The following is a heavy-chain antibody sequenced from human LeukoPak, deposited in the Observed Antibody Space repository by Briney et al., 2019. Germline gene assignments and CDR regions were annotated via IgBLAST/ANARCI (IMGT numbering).Heavy chain of an antibody. V-gene: IGHV3-21*01. Sequence: GGSLRLSCAASGFTFSHYSIDWLPQAPGKGLERVASITSSSSHIYYADSVKGRFTISRDNAKNALYLQMNSLRAEDKAIYYCARVMMGATVTTFHYYCMDVWGVGTTVTVSS. CDR1: GFTFSHYS. CDR3: ARVMMGATVTTFHYYCMDV. D-gene: IGHD4-11*01. J-gene: IGHJ6*03. CDR2: ITSSSSHI.